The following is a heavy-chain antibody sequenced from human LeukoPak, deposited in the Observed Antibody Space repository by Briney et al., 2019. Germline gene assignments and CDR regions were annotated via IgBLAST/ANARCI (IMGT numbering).Heavy chain of an antibody. CDR3: ARVYCTGGSCYPEWFDP. CDR1: GYTFTSYA. J-gene: IGHJ5*02. Sequence: ASVKVSCKASGYTFTSYAMNWVRQAPGQGLEWMGWINTNTGNPTYAQGFTGRFVFSLDTSVSTAYLQISSLKAEDTAVYYCARVYCTGGSCYPEWFDPWGQGTLVTVSS. V-gene: IGHV7-4-1*02. CDR2: INTNTGNP. D-gene: IGHD2-15*01.